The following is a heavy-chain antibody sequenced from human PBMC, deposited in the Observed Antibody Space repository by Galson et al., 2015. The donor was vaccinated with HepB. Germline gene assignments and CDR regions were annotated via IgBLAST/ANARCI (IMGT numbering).Heavy chain of an antibody. J-gene: IGHJ4*02. D-gene: IGHD3-22*01. CDR2: ISGSAGAT. Sequence: GLEWLSVISGSAGATYYADSVKGRFTISRDSSKNTLFLQMNSLRADDTAVYYCAKFYYDNSGQWGQGTLVTVSS. V-gene: IGHV3-23*01. CDR3: AKFYYDNSGQ.